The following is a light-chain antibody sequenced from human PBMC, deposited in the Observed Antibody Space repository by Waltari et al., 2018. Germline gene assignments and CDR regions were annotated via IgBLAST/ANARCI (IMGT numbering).Light chain of an antibody. CDR2: QDN. Sequence: SYELTQPPSVSVSPGQTATITCSGDKLGDKYVCWYQKKPGQSPEVVIYQDNNRPPGIPERFPGSNSGNTVTLTTSGTQARDEADYYCQAWDSSTVVFGGGTKLTVL. CDR3: QAWDSSTVV. J-gene: IGLJ3*02. CDR1: KLGDKY. V-gene: IGLV3-1*01.